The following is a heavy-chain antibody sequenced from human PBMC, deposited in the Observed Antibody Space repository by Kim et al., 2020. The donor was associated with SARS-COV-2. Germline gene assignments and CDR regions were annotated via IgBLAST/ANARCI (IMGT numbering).Heavy chain of an antibody. Sequence: VGSLRLSCAASGFTFSSYAMHWVRQAPGKGLEWVAVIWYDGSNKYYADSVKGRFTISRDNSKNTLYLQMNSLRAEDTAVYYCAKDLLEYSSSSEGGYWGQGTLVTVSS. CDR1: GFTFSSYA. CDR3: AKDLLEYSSSSEGGY. J-gene: IGHJ4*02. CDR2: IWYDGSNK. V-gene: IGHV3-33*06. D-gene: IGHD6-6*01.